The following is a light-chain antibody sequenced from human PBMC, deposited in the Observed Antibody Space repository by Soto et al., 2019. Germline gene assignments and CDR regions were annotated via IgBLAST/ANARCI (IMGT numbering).Light chain of an antibody. Sequence: DIEMTHTQYSLSASVGDRVTITCRTSQSVSIYVNWYQQKPGKAPILLIYASSSLQSGVPSRFSGSGSGTDFTLTISSLEPEDFATYYCQQSYSTPTFCQGTKVDI. J-gene: IGKJ2*01. V-gene: IGKV1-39*01. CDR2: ASS. CDR3: QQSYSTPT. CDR1: QSVSIY.